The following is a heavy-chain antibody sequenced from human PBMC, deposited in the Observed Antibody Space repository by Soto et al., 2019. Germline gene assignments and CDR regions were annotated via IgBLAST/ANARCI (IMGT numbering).Heavy chain of an antibody. D-gene: IGHD5-12*01. V-gene: IGHV3-30*03. J-gene: IGHJ4*02. CDR1: GFTFSRNG. CDR3: ARDQGMATIDY. CDR2: ISYDGSYK. Sequence: QVQLVESGGGVVQPGRSLRLSCTASGFTFSRNGMHWVRQAPGKGLEWVAVISYDGSYKYYADSVKGRFTISRDSSKNTLFLQMNRLRAEDTAVYYCARDQGMATIDYWGQGTLVTVSS.